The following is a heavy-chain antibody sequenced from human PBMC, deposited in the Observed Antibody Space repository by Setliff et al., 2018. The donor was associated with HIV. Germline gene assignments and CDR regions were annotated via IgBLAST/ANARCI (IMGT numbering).Heavy chain of an antibody. V-gene: IGHV3-48*04. J-gene: IGHJ4*02. D-gene: IGHD4-17*01. CDR1: GFTFSSYS. Sequence: GGSLRLCCAASGFTFSSYSMNWVRQAPGKGLEWVSYISKSGSSRYYADSVKGRFTISRDNARKSLYLQMNSLRAEDTAVYYCARVYGDYADDYWGQGTLVTVSS. CDR3: ARVYGDYADDY. CDR2: ISKSGSSR.